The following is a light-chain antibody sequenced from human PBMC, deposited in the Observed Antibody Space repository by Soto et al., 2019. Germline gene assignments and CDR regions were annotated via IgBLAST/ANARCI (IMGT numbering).Light chain of an antibody. CDR2: KAS. CDR1: ENINSR. J-gene: IGKJ1*01. CDR3: QHDKSYWT. Sequence: DIEMTQSPSTLSASVGERVTITCRASENINSRLAWYQQKPGKAPQLLISKASTLRGGVPSRFSGSGSGTEFILISSRLQPDDVTTYYCQHDKSYWTFGLGTKVDIK. V-gene: IGKV1-5*03.